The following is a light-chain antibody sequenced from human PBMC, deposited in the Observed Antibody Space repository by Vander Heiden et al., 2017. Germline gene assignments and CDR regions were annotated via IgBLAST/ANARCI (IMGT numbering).Light chain of an antibody. CDR2: AAS. CDR1: QSISSY. CDR3: QQSYNTPST. J-gene: IGKJ1*01. Sequence: DIQMTQSPSSLSASVGDRVTITCRASQSISSYLNWYQQKPGKAPKLLIYAASTLQSGVPSRFSGSGSGTDFTLTISSLQPEDFATYCCQQSYNTPSTFGQGTKVEIK. V-gene: IGKV1-39*01.